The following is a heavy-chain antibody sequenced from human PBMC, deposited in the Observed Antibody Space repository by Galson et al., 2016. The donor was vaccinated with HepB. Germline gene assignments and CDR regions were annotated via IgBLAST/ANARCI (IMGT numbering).Heavy chain of an antibody. CDR2: TYYRSKWYN. J-gene: IGHJ3*02. D-gene: IGHD2-2*01. V-gene: IGHV6-1*01. CDR1: GDSVSSNTAA. Sequence: AISGDSVSSNTAAWSWIRQSPSRGLEWLGRTYYRSKWYNDYAVSVKSRVTINPDTSKNQFSLQLSPVTPDDTAIYYCARVYCIGTNCYPPPSKGTFDIWGQGTVVTVSS. CDR3: ARVYCIGTNCYPPPSKGTFDI.